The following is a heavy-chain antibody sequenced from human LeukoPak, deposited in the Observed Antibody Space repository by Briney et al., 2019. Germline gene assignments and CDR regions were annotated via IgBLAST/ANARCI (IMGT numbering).Heavy chain of an antibody. J-gene: IGHJ4*02. CDR2: VRDDGSNK. D-gene: IGHD3-10*01. V-gene: IGHV3-30*02. Sequence: GGSLRLSCAASGVTFSNYGIHWVRQAPGKGLEWVAFVRDDGSNKFYADSVKGRFTISRDNSKNTLYLQMDSLRVEDTAVYYCAKDLCNYYGSCVKKGPSDYWGQGTLVTVSS. CDR1: GVTFSNYG. CDR3: AKDLCNYYGSCVKKGPSDY.